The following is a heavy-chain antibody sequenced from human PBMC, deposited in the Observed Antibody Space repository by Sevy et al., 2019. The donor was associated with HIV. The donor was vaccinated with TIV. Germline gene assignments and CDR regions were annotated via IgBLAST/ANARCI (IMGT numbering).Heavy chain of an antibody. V-gene: IGHV3-7*03. CDR2: IKRVGSEK. J-gene: IGHJ6*02. D-gene: IGHD1-26*01. CDR3: ARDCNSASCLWGMDV. Sequence: GGSLRLSCVASGFTFSNFWMSWVRQAPGKGLEWVANIKRVGSEKYYVASVKGRITISRDNAKTSLYLQMNSLRVEDTAVYYCARDCNSASCLWGMDVWGQGTMVTVSS. CDR1: GFTFSNFW.